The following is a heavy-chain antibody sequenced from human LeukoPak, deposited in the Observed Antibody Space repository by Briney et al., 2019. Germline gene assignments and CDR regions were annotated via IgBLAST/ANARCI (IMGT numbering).Heavy chain of an antibody. Sequence: ETLSLTCTVSGGSISSSSYYWGWIRQAPGKGLEWVSAISGSDGSTNYADSVKGRFTISRDNSKNTLYLQMNSLRAEDTAVYYCARGDYGRSGDYWGQGTLVTVSS. V-gene: IGHV3-23*01. D-gene: IGHD4-17*01. CDR3: ARGDYGRSGDY. CDR1: GGSISSSSYY. CDR2: ISGSDGST. J-gene: IGHJ4*02.